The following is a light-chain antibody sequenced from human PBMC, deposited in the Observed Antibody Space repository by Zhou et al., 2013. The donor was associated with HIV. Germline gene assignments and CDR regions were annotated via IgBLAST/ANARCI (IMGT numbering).Light chain of an antibody. Sequence: DIQMTQSPSSVSASIGDRVTISCRASRGITTSLAWFQLKPGKSPSLLIYGATNLQRGVPSRFSGSGSGTEFTLTISSLQPEDFATYYCQQANSFPWTFGQGTKVEVK. V-gene: IGKV1-12*02. CDR2: GAT. J-gene: IGKJ1*01. CDR3: QQANSFPWT. CDR1: RGITTS.